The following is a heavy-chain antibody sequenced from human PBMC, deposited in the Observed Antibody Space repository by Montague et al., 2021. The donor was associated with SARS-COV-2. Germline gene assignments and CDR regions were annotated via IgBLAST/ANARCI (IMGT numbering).Heavy chain of an antibody. CDR2: IYYSGST. CDR3: ATITLGYCTNGVCQPPDY. D-gene: IGHD2-8*01. J-gene: IGHJ4*02. V-gene: IGHV4-39*01. CDR1: GGSISSSSYY. Sequence: SETLSLTCTVSGGSISSSSYYWGWIRQPPGKGLEWIGSIYYSGSTYYNPSLKGRVTISVDTSKSQFSLKLSSVTAADTAVYYCATITLGYCTNGVCQPPDYWGQGTLVTVSS.